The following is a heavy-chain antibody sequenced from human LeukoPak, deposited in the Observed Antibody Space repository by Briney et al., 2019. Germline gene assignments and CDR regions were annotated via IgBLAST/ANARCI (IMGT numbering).Heavy chain of an antibody. CDR2: IYYSGST. V-gene: IGHV4-39*07. Sequence: NPSETLSLTCTVSGGSISSSSYYWGWIRQPPGKGLEWIGSIYYSGSTYYNPSLKSRVTISVDTSKNQFSLKLSSVTAADTAVYYCARERLGYCSSTSCPRAFDIWGQGTMVTVSS. CDR3: ARERLGYCSSTSCPRAFDI. J-gene: IGHJ3*02. D-gene: IGHD2-2*01. CDR1: GGSISSSSYY.